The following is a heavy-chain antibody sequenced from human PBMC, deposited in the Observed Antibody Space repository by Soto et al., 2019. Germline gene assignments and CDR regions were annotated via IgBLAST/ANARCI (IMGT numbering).Heavy chain of an antibody. V-gene: IGHV4-4*07. J-gene: IGHJ4*02. D-gene: IGHD3-22*01. Sequence: SETLSLTCTVSGGSISGYYWSWIRQPAGKGLEWIGRLHPTGSTNYNPSLQSRVTMSVDTSQNQFSLKLSSVTAADTAMYYCARDHSSHSSGYDSFHNWGQGTLVTVSS. CDR2: LHPTGST. CDR1: GGSISGYY. CDR3: ARDHSSHSSGYDSFHN.